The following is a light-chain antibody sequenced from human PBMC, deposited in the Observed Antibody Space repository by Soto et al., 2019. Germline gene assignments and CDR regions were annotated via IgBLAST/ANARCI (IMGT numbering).Light chain of an antibody. CDR1: SSDVGGYNY. Sequence: QSLLTQPASVSESPGQSITISCTGSSSDVGGYNYVSWYQHHPGKAPKLMIYEVSNRPSGVSNRFSGSKSDNTASLTISGLQSEDEADYYCSSYTSSSTVVFGGGTKLTVL. CDR2: EVS. V-gene: IGLV2-14*01. J-gene: IGLJ3*02. CDR3: SSYTSSSTVV.